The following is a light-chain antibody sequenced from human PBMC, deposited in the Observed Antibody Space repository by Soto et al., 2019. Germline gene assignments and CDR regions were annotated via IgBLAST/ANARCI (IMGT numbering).Light chain of an antibody. CDR3: SSYTSSSTLYV. CDR1: SSDVGGYNY. J-gene: IGLJ1*01. CDR2: DVS. V-gene: IGLV2-14*01. Sequence: LTQPASVSGSPGQSITISCTGTSSDVGGYNYVSWYQQHPGKAPKLMIYDVSNRPSGVSNRFSGSKSGNTASLTISGLQAEDEADYYCSSYTSSSTLYVFGTGTKVTVL.